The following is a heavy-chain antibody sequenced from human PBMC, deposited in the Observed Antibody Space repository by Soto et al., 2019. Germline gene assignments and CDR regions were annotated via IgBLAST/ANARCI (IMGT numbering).Heavy chain of an antibody. J-gene: IGHJ4*02. D-gene: IGHD3-16*01. CDR3: AKGYDPATAPRLFYY. CDR2: ISYNGDSE. Sequence: GGSLRLSCAASGFTFSNYAVHWVRRAPGKGLEWVALISYNGDSEHYADSVKGRFTISRDNSKNTLYLQMNSLRAEDTAVYYCAKGYDPATAPRLFYYWGQGTLVTVSS. V-gene: IGHV3-30-3*01. CDR1: GFTFSNYA.